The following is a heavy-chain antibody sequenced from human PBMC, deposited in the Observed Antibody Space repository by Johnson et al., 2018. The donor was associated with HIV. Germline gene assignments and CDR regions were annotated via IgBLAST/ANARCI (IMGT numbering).Heavy chain of an antibody. V-gene: IGHV3-48*04. CDR1: GFTFSSYA. J-gene: IGHJ3*02. D-gene: IGHD3-22*01. Sequence: MLLVESGGGVVQPGRSLRLSCAASGFTFSSYAMHWVRQAPGKGLEWVSYISSSGSTIYYADSVKGRFTISRDNAKNSLYLQMNSLRAEDTALYYCARSVGYYDSSGYYYVDAFDIWGQGTMVTVSS. CDR2: ISSSGSTI. CDR3: ARSVGYYDSSGYYYVDAFDI.